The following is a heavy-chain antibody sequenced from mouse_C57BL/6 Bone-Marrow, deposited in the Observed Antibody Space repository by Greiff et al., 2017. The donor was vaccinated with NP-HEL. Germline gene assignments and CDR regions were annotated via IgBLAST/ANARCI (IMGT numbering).Heavy chain of an antibody. J-gene: IGHJ4*01. CDR2: ISNLAYSI. CDR3: ARRSHYYGSSFYAMDY. Sequence: DVMLVESGGGLVQPGGSLKLSCAASGFTFSDYGMAWVRQAPRKGPEWVAFISNLAYSIYYADTVTGRFTISRENAKNTLYLEMSSLRSEDTAMYYCARRSHYYGSSFYAMDYWGQGTSVTVSS. D-gene: IGHD1-1*01. V-gene: IGHV5-15*04. CDR1: GFTFSDYG.